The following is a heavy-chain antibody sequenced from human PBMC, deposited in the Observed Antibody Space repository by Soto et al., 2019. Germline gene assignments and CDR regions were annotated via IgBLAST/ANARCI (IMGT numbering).Heavy chain of an antibody. CDR2: ISYDGSNK. CDR1: GFTFSSYA. D-gene: IGHD3-22*01. CDR3: ARGWEDYYDSSGYFNFDY. J-gene: IGHJ4*02. Sequence: GGSLRLSCAASGFTFSSYAMHWVRQAPGKGLEWVAVISYDGSNKYYADSVKGRFTISRDNSKNTLYLQMNSLRAEDTAVYYCARGWEDYYDSSGYFNFDYWGQGTLVTVSS. V-gene: IGHV3-30-3*01.